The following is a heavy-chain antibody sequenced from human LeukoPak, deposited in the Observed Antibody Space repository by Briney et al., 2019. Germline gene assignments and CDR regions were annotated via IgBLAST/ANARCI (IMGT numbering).Heavy chain of an antibody. J-gene: IGHJ3*02. Sequence: SQTLSLTCAISGDSVSSNSAAWSWIRQSPSRGLEWLGRTYYRSKWYNDYAESVKSRITINPDTSKNQFSLQLNPVTPEDTAVYYCAREHQDAFDIWGQGTLVTVSS. CDR2: TYYRSKWYN. CDR1: GDSVSSNSAA. V-gene: IGHV6-1*01. CDR3: AREHQDAFDI.